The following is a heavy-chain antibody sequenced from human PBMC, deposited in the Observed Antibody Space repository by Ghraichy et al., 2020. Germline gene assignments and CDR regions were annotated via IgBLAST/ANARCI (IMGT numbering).Heavy chain of an antibody. J-gene: IGHJ4*02. D-gene: IGHD3-10*01. V-gene: IGHV3-7*01. CDR2: IKEDGSAK. CDR1: GFTFSSYW. Sequence: GESLNISCVASGFTFSSYWMSWVRQDPGKGLEWVANIKEDGSAKHYVDSVKGRFTISRDNAKNSLYLQMNSLRAKDTAVYYCANGVRGGYWGQGILVTVSS. CDR3: ANGVRGGY.